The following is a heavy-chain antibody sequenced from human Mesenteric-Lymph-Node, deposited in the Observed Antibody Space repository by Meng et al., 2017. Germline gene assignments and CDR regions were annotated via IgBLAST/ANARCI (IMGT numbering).Heavy chain of an antibody. D-gene: IGHD1-14*01. J-gene: IGHJ4*02. CDR3: LRGVTWTFDC. Sequence: SLMTSWAASGCSFNSYAMSLVLQAPGPGLEGVSSSSCCGGNTYYALSVRGRFTMARDNAKNSMDLQMSSLRAEDTAVYYCLRGVTWTFDCWGQGTLVTVSS. CDR1: GCSFNSYA. CDR2: SSCCGGNT. V-gene: IGHV3-23*01.